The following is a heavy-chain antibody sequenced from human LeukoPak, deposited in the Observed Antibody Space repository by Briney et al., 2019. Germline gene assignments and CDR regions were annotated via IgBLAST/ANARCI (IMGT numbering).Heavy chain of an antibody. CDR1: GGSFSGYY. J-gene: IGHJ4*02. V-gene: IGHV4-34*01. CDR3: AKDVVRHCSEY. D-gene: IGHD2-15*01. Sequence: SETLSLTCAVYGGSFSGYYWSWIRQPPGKGLEWIGEINHSGSTNYNPSLKSRVTISVDTSKNQFSLKLSSVTAADTAVYYCAKDVVRHCSEYWGQGTLVTVSS. CDR2: INHSGST.